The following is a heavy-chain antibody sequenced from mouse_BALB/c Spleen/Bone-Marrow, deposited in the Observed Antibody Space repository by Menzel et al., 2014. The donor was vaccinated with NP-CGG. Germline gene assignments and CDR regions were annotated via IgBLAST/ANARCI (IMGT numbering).Heavy chain of an antibody. CDR1: GYSFTGYT. CDR3: ARGNAVVAPYFDY. Sequence: EVQLQESGPELVKPGASMKISCKASGYSFTGYTMNWVKRSHGKNLEWIGLINPYNGGTSYNQKFKGKATLTVDKSSSTAYMELLSLTSEDSAVYYCARGNAVVAPYFDYWGQGTTLTASS. CDR2: INPYNGGT. J-gene: IGHJ2*01. D-gene: IGHD1-1*01. V-gene: IGHV1-18*01.